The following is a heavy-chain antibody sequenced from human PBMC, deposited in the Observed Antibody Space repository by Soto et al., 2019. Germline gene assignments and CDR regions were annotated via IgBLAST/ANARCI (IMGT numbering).Heavy chain of an antibody. V-gene: IGHV1-46*01. CDR2: INPSGGST. CDR1: GYTFTSYY. Sequence: GASVKVSCKASGYTFTSYYMHWVRQAPGQGLEWMGIINPSGGSTSYAQKFQGRVTMTRDTSTSTVYMELSSLRSEDTAVYYCARDCGSTRDYDFWSGYYWPPESPAPIYGMDVWGQGTTVTVSS. CDR3: ARDCGSTRDYDFWSGYYWPPESPAPIYGMDV. J-gene: IGHJ6*02. D-gene: IGHD3-3*01.